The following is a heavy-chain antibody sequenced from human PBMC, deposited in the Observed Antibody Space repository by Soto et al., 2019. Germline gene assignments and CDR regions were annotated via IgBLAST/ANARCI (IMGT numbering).Heavy chain of an antibody. CDR1: GFTFSSYS. CDR3: ARDRSDYDFWSGYSNWFDP. D-gene: IGHD3-3*01. V-gene: IGHV3-21*01. J-gene: IGHJ5*02. CDR2: ISSSSYI. Sequence: GGSLRLSCAASGFTFSSYSMNWVRQAPGKGLEWVSSISSSSYIYYADSVKGRFTISRDNAKNSLYLQMNSLRAEDTAVYYCARDRSDYDFWSGYSNWFDPWGQGTLVTVSS.